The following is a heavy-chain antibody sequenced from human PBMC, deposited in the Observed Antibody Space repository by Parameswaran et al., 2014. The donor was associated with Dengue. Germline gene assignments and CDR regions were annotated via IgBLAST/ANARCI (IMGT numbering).Heavy chain of an antibody. CDR1: GYTFTSYG. CDR3: ARATVTPYYYYGMDV. J-gene: IGHJ6*02. Sequence: VKVSCKASGYTFTSYGISWVRQAPGQGLEWMGWISAYNGNTNYAQKLQGRVTMTTDTSTSTAYMELRSLRSDDTAVYYCARATVTPYYYYGMDVWGQGTTVTVSS. CDR2: ISAYNGNT. V-gene: IGHV1-18*01. D-gene: IGHD4-17*01.